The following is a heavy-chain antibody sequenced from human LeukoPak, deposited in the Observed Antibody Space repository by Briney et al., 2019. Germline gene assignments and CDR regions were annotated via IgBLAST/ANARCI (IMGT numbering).Heavy chain of an antibody. J-gene: IGHJ4*02. V-gene: IGHV3-53*01. D-gene: IGHD3-10*01. CDR1: GFTVSSNY. CDR2: IYSGGST. Sequence: GGSLRLSCAASGFTVSSNYMSWVRQAPGKGLEWVSVIYSGGSTYYADSVKGRFTISRDNSKNTLYLQMNSLRAEDTAVYYCASQLWFGELSIDYWGQGTLVTVSS. CDR3: ASQLWFGELSIDY.